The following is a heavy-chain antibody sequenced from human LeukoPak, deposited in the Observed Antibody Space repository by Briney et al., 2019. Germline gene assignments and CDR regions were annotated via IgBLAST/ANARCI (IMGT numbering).Heavy chain of an antibody. CDR1: GFTFSSYW. V-gene: IGHV3-7*01. Sequence: PGGSLRLSCAASGFTFSSYWMNWVRQAPGKGLEWVAIIKQDGTETFYVDSVKGRFTISRDNSKNTLYLQMNSLRAEDTAVYYCAKDGGYHYMDVWGKGTTVTVSS. CDR3: AKDGGYHYMDV. CDR2: IKQDGTET. D-gene: IGHD3-16*01. J-gene: IGHJ6*03.